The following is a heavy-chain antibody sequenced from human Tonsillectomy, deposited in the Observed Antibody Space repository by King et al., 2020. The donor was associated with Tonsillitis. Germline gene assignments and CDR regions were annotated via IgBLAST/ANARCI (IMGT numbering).Heavy chain of an antibody. CDR2: ISGTGGDT. CDR1: GFTFSSFA. J-gene: IGHJ4*02. V-gene: IGHV3-23*04. CDR3: AKDLPDGSGWYRDFFDY. Sequence: VQLVESGGDLVQPGGSLRLSCAASGFTFSSFAMSWVRQAPGKGLEWVSTISGTGGDTYYAASVKGRFTISRDNSKNTLSLQMNSLRAEDTAVYYCAKDLPDGSGWYRDFFDYWGQGTLVTVSS. D-gene: IGHD6-19*01.